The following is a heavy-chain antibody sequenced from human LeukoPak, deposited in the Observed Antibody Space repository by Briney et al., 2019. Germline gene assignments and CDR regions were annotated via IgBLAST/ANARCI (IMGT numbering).Heavy chain of an antibody. CDR1: GATFSGSA. J-gene: IGHJ4*02. D-gene: IGHD5-18*01. CDR3: TTEVDFMDTAMVNSRTY. CDR2: IRSKPNSYAT. V-gene: IGHV3-73*01. Sequence: GSLRLSCAASGATFSGSAMHWVRQASGKGLEWVGHIRSKPNSYATAYAASVKGRFTISRDDSKNTAYLQMNSLKTEDTAVYYCTTEVDFMDTAMVNSRTYWGQGTLVTVSS.